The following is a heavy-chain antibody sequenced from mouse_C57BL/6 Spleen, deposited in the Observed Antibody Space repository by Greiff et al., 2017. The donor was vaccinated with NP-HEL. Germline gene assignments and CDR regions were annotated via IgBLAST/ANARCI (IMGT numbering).Heavy chain of an antibody. CDR3: ARPSHWYFDV. CDR2: ISSGSSTI. CDR1: GFTFSDYG. Sequence: DVLLVESGGGLVKPGGSLKLSCAASGFTFSDYGMHWVRQAPEKGLEWVAYISSGSSTIYYADTVKGRFTISRDNAKNTLFLQMTSLRSEDTAMYYCARPSHWYFDVWGTGTTVTVSS. V-gene: IGHV5-17*01. D-gene: IGHD6-1*01. J-gene: IGHJ1*03.